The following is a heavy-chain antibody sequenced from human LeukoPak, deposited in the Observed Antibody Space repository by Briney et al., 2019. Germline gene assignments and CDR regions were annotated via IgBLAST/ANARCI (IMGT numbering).Heavy chain of an antibody. D-gene: IGHD6-13*01. CDR3: TRDAYSSSWNYYYYYYMDV. V-gene: IGHV3-49*04. CDR2: IRSKAYGGTT. Sequence: GGSLRLSCAASGFTFSSYSMNWVRQAPGKGLEWVGFIRSKAYGGTTEYAASVKGRFTISRDDSKSIAYLQMNSLKTEDTAVYYCTRDAYSSSWNYYYYYYMDVWGKGTTVTVSS. J-gene: IGHJ6*03. CDR1: GFTFSSYS.